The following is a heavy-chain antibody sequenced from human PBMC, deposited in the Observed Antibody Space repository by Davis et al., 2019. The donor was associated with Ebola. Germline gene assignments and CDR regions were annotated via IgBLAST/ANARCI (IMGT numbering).Heavy chain of an antibody. Sequence: MPSETLSLTCTVSGGSISSGNWWPWVRQSPGKGLEWIGYIYYSGSTNYNPSLKSRVTISVDTSKNQFSLKLSSVTAADTAVYYCARQSSGIDPWGQGTLVTVSS. J-gene: IGHJ5*02. CDR2: IYYSGST. D-gene: IGHD3-10*01. CDR3: ARQSSGIDP. CDR1: GGSISSGNW. V-gene: IGHV4-59*08.